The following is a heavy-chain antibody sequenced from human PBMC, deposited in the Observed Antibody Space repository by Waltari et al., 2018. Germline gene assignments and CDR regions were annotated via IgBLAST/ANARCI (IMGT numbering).Heavy chain of an antibody. V-gene: IGHV1-2*02. J-gene: IGHJ6*02. D-gene: IGHD5-12*01. CDR2: INPNSVGT. Sequence: QVQLVQSGAEVQKPGASVKVSCKASGYTFTGYYLHRLRPAPGKGREWRGGINPNSVGTNKAQKLQVRVTMTRDTSISTAYMELSRLGSDDTAVDYCARGGGSPYYYGMDVCDRGTTVSDSS. CDR3: ARGGGSPYYYGMDV. CDR1: GYTFTGYY.